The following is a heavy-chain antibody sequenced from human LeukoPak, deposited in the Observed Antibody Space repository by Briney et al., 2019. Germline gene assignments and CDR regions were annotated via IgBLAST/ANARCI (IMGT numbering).Heavy chain of an antibody. CDR1: GYSISSRYY. CDR3: ARRIYYYDSSGYYSRYAFDI. J-gene: IGHJ3*02. CDR2: IYHSGST. D-gene: IGHD3-22*01. V-gene: IGHV4-38-2*01. Sequence: SETLSLTCAVSGYSISSRYYWGWIRQPPAKGLEWIGSIYHSGSTYYNPSLKSRVTISVDTSQNQFSLKLSSVTAADTAVYYCARRIYYYDSSGYYSRYAFDIWGQGTMVTVSS.